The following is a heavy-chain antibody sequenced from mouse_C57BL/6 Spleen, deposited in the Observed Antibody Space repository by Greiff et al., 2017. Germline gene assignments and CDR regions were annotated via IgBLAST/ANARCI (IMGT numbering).Heavy chain of an antibody. D-gene: IGHD2-1*01. CDR1: GYTFTDYE. J-gene: IGHJ2*01. CDR3: TKLHDY. Sequence: QVQLKQSGAELVRPGASVTLSCKASGYTFTDYEMHWVKQTPVHGLEWIGAIDPETGGTAYNQKFKGKAILTADNSSSTAYMELRSLTSEDSAVYYCTKLHDYWGQGTTLTVSS. CDR2: IDPETGGT. V-gene: IGHV1-15*01.